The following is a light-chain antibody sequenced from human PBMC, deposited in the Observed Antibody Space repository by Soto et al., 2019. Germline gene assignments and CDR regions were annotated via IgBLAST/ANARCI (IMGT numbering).Light chain of an antibody. Sequence: DIQMTQSPSSLSASVGYRFTITCRASQSISSWLAWYQQRPGKAPKLLINKASNLESGVPSRLSGSGSGTEFTLTISSLHPDDPATYYCQQYNPYSTFGQGTKVDIK. V-gene: IGKV1-5*03. CDR2: KAS. CDR1: QSISSW. J-gene: IGKJ1*01. CDR3: QQYNPYST.